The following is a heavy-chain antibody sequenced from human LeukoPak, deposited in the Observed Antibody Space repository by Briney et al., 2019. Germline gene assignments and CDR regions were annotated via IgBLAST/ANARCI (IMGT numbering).Heavy chain of an antibody. CDR2: IYPGDSDT. CDR3: ARHGDSGISAY. V-gene: IGHV5-51*01. Sequence: XMPGXGLXWMGIIYPGDSDTRYSPSFQGQVTISADKSISTAYLQWSSLKASDTAMYYCARHGDSGISAYWGQGTLVTVSS. J-gene: IGHJ4*02. D-gene: IGHD7-27*01.